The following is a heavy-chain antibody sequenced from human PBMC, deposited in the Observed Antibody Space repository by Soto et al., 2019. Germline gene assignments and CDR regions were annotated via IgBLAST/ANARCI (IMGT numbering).Heavy chain of an antibody. D-gene: IGHD3-9*01. CDR3: ARAPNVYDILTGYYNGGMDV. V-gene: IGHV4-30-2*01. Sequence: KSSETLSLTCAVSGGSISSGGYSWSWIRQPPGKGLEWIGYIYHSGSTYYNPSLKSRVTISVDRSKNQFSLKLSSVTAADTAVYYCARAPNVYDILTGYYNGGMDVWGQGTTVTVSS. J-gene: IGHJ6*02. CDR2: IYHSGST. CDR1: GGSISSGGYS.